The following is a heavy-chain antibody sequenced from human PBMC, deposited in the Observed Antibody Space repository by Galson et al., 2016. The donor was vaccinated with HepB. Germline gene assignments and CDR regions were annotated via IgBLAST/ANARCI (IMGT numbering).Heavy chain of an antibody. CDR1: GFFFSDYW. CDR2: ISPDGSNT. V-gene: IGHV3-74*03. CDR3: SRTTWENSFES. Sequence: SLRLSCAASGFFFSDYWMHWVRQAPGKGLVWVSRISPDGSNTNYAYAGSVHGRFTISRDNAKNTLYLQMNSLRVEDTAVYYCSRTTWENSFESWGQGTLVTVSS. J-gene: IGHJ5*01. D-gene: IGHD1-26*01.